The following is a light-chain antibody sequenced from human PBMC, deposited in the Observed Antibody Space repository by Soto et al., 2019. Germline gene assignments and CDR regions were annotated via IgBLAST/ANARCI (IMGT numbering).Light chain of an antibody. CDR1: SSDVGGYNY. V-gene: IGLV2-14*01. CDR3: SSYTSSITRVI. J-gene: IGLJ2*01. Sequence: QSVLTQPASVSGSPRQSITISCTGTSSDVGGYNYVSWYQQHPGKAPKLMIYDVSNRPSGVSNRFSGSKSGNTASLTISGLQAEDEADYCCSSYTSSITRVIFGGGTKLTVL. CDR2: DVS.